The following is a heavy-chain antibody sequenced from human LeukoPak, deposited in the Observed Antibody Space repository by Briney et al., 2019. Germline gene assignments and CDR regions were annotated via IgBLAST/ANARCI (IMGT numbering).Heavy chain of an antibody. V-gene: IGHV5-10-1*01. CDR3: ARRPFCSSTSCYTSWSDP. Sequence: GESLRISCKGSGYSFTSYWISWVRQMPGKGLEWMGRIDPSDSYTNYSPSFQGHVTISADKSISTAYLQWSSLKASDTAMYYCARRPFCSSTSCYTSWSDPWGQGTLVTVSS. J-gene: IGHJ5*02. CDR2: IDPSDSYT. CDR1: GYSFTSYW. D-gene: IGHD2-2*02.